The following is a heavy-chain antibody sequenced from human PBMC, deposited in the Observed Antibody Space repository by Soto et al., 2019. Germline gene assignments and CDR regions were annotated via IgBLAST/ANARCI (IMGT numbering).Heavy chain of an antibody. Sequence: QVQLVQSGAEVKKPGSSVKVSCKASGGTFSSYAISWVRQAPGQGLEWMGGIIPIFGTANYAQKFQGRVTITADESTSTAYMELSSLRSGGTAGYYCARENDYGDQSRFDCWGQGALVTVSS. J-gene: IGHJ4*02. CDR1: GGTFSSYA. D-gene: IGHD4-17*01. CDR2: IIPIFGTA. V-gene: IGHV1-69*12. CDR3: ARENDYGDQSRFDC.